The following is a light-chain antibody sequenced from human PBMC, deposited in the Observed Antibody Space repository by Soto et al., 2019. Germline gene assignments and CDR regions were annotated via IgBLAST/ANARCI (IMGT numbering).Light chain of an antibody. J-gene: IGKJ2*01. CDR3: QQYNRFPYT. CDR2: DAS. CDR1: QIMTSW. Sequence: DIQMTQAPSILSASVGDRVTITCRASQIMTSWLAWYQQKPGKAPKLLIFDASSLESGVPSRFSGSGSGADFTLTISSLQPDDFATYYCQQYNRFPYTFGQGTKLEIK. V-gene: IGKV1-5*01.